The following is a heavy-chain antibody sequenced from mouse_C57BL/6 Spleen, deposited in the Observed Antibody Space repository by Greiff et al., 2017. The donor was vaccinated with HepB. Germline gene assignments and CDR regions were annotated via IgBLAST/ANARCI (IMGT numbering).Heavy chain of an antibody. V-gene: IGHV1-54*01. Sequence: QVQLQQSGAELVRPGTSVKVSCKASGYAFTNYLIEWVKQRPGQGLEWIGVINPGSGGTNYNEKFKGKATLTADKSSSTAYMQLSSLTSEDSAVYFCTRCYYYGSSYGYFDVWGTGTTVTVSS. CDR1: GYAFTNYL. CDR3: TRCYYYGSSYGYFDV. CDR2: INPGSGGT. D-gene: IGHD1-1*01. J-gene: IGHJ1*03.